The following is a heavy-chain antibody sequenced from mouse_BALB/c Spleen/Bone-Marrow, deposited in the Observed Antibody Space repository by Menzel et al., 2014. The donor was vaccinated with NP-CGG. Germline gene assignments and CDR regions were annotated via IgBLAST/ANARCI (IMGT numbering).Heavy chain of an antibody. CDR1: GYTFTDKW. D-gene: IGHD2-4*01. V-gene: IGHV1-69*01. CDR3: ARGGHDFSLDY. CDR2: IDTSDSYI. Sequence: QVQLQQSGAEFVMPGASVKMSCKASGYTFTDKWMHWVKQRPGQGLEWIGAIDTSDSYINYNQKFKGKASLTVDASSSTAYMHLSSLTSDDSAVYYCARGGHDFSLDYWGQGTSAIVSS. J-gene: IGHJ4*01.